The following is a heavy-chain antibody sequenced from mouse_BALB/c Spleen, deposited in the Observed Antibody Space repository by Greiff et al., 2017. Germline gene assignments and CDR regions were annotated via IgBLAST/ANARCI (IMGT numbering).Heavy chain of an antibody. Sequence: EVKLVESGGGLVKPGGSLKLSCAASGFTFSSYTMSWVRQTPEKRLEWVATISSGGSYTYYPDSVKGRFTISRDNAKNTLYLQMSSLKSEDTAMYYCTREYYVSSSYFDYWGQGTTLTVSS. J-gene: IGHJ2*01. CDR2: ISSGGSYT. CDR3: TREYYVSSSYFDY. V-gene: IGHV5-6-4*01. D-gene: IGHD1-1*01. CDR1: GFTFSSYT.